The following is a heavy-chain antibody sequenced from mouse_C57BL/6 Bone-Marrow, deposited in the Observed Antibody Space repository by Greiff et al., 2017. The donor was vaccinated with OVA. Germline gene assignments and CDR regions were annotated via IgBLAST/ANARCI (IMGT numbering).Heavy chain of an antibody. CDR1: GYTFTSYW. Sequence: VQLQQPGAELVRPGTSVKLSCKASGYTFTSYWMHWVKQRPGQGLEWIGVIDPSDSYTNYNQKFKGKATLTVDTPSSTAYMQLSSLTSEDSAVYYCARNYGSNWYFDVWGTGTTVTVSS. D-gene: IGHD1-1*01. J-gene: IGHJ1*03. CDR2: IDPSDSYT. CDR3: ARNYGSNWYFDV. V-gene: IGHV1-59*01.